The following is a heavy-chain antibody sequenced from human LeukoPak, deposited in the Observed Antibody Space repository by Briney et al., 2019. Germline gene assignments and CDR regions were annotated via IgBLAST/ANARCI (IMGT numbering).Heavy chain of an antibody. CDR2: ISGSGGST. D-gene: IGHD6-6*01. CDR3: AKDRGIEYSSSSRAFDI. Sequence: ETLSLTCTVSGYSISSGYYWGWIRQPPGKGLEWVSAISGSGGSTYYADSVKGRFTISRDNSKNTLYLQMNSLRAEDTAVYYCAKDRGIEYSSSSRAFDIWGQGTMVTVSS. V-gene: IGHV3-23*01. J-gene: IGHJ3*02. CDR1: GYSISSGYY.